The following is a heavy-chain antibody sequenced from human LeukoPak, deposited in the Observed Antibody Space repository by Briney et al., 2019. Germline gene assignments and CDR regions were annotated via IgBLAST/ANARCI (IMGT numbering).Heavy chain of an antibody. V-gene: IGHV1-58*01. CDR3: AAEKRLYCSGGACYPDAFDI. Sequence: SVKVSCKASGFTFINSAVQWVRQARGQRLEWIGWIVVGSGDTNYAQKFLERVTITRDMSTSTAYMELSSLRSDDTAMYYCAAEKRLYCSGGACYPDAFDIWGQGTMVTVSS. CDR1: GFTFINSA. CDR2: IVVGSGDT. J-gene: IGHJ3*02. D-gene: IGHD2-15*01.